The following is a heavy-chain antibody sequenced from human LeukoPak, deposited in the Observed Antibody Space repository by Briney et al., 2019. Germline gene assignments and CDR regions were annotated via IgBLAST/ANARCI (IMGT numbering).Heavy chain of an antibody. CDR2: IAYDGSNK. J-gene: IGHJ4*02. CDR3: ASDWASIAVVGRDY. Sequence: GGSLRLSCAASGFTFSSYAMHWVRQAPGKGLEWVAVIAYDGSNKYYVDSGKGRFTISRDNAKNSLYLQMNSLRAEDTAVYYCASDWASIAVVGRDYWGQGTLVTVSS. V-gene: IGHV3-30*03. D-gene: IGHD6-19*01. CDR1: GFTFSSYA.